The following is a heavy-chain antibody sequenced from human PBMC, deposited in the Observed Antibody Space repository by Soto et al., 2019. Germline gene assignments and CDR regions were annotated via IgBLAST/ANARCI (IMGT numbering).Heavy chain of an antibody. CDR2: ITSDGGST. V-gene: IGHV3-74*01. CDR3: ARDWYYSLDY. Sequence: GGTLRLSCAVSGFTFSSTWMNWVRQAPGKGLVWVSRITSDGGSTTYADSVKGRFTISRDNAKNTLYLQMNSLRAEDTAVYYCARDWYYSLDYWGQGTLVTVYS. D-gene: IGHD2-21*01. J-gene: IGHJ4*02. CDR1: GFTFSSTW.